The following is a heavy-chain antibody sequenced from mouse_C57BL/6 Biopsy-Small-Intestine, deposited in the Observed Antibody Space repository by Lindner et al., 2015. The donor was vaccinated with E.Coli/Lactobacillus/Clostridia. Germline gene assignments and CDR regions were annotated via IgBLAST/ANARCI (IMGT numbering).Heavy chain of an antibody. D-gene: IGHD1-1*01. CDR1: GYAFSSYW. CDR2: IYPGDGDT. CDR3: ARWDYGSPFAY. J-gene: IGHJ3*01. V-gene: IGHV1-80*01. Sequence: VQLQESGAELVKPGASVKISCTASGYAFSSYWMNWVKQRPGKGLEWIGQIYPGDGDTNYNGKFKGKATLTADKSSSTAYMQLSSLTSEDFAVYFCARWDYGSPFAYWGQGTLVTVSA.